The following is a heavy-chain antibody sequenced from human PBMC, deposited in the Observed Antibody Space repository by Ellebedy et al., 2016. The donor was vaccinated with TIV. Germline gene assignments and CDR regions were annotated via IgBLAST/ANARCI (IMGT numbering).Heavy chain of an antibody. CDR1: AAAISTGDYY. Sequence: MPSETLSLTCVVSAAAISTGDYYWSCVRQSPGKDLEWTCYIYYSGSTSYNPSLKSRVSISVDTSKNQFSLKVNSVTAADTAVYFCVRGPNYVWGSYQYFDYWGQGALVIVSS. D-gene: IGHD3-16*02. CDR3: VRGPNYVWGSYQYFDY. V-gene: IGHV4-30-4*08. J-gene: IGHJ4*02. CDR2: IYYSGST.